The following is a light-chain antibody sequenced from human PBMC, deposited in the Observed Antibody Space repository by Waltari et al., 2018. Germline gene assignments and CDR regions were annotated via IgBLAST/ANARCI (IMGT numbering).Light chain of an antibody. CDR3: SSYGGSNNLV. CDR2: EVS. Sequence: QSALTQPPSASGSPGQSVTLSSTVTSSAVGGANFSSWYQQHPGKAPKVMIYEVSKRPSGVPDRFSGSKSGNTASLTVSGVQAEDEADYYCSSYGGSNNLVFGGGTKLTVL. CDR1: SSAVGGANF. J-gene: IGLJ3*02. V-gene: IGLV2-8*01.